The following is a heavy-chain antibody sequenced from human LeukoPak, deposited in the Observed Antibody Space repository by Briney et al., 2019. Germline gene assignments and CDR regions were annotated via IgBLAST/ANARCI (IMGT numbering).Heavy chain of an antibody. CDR1: GFTFSSYS. V-gene: IGHV3-21*01. J-gene: IGHJ5*02. CDR2: ISSSSSYI. CDR3: ARDSSGPWFDP. Sequence: GGSLRLSCAASGFTFSSYSMNWVRQAPGKGLEWVSSISSSSSYIYYADSVKGRFTISRDNAKNSLFLQMNSLRAEDTAVYYCARDSSGPWFDPWGQGTLVSVSS. D-gene: IGHD6-6*01.